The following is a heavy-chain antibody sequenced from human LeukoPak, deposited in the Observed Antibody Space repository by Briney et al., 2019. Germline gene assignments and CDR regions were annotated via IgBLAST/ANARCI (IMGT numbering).Heavy chain of an antibody. V-gene: IGHV1-18*01. J-gene: IGHJ6*02. Sequence: ASVKVSCKASGYTFTTYGISWVRQAPGQGLEWMGWISGYNGDTNYAQKLQGRVTMTADTSTSTAYMELRSLTSDDTAVYYCARDYSYASGSPTVYGMDVWGQGTTVIVSS. CDR3: ARDYSYASGSPTVYGMDV. CDR1: GYTFTTYG. D-gene: IGHD3-10*01. CDR2: ISGYNGDT.